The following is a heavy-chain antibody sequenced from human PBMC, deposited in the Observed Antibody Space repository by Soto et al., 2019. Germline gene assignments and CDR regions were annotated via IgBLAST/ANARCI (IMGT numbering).Heavy chain of an antibody. CDR3: ERSRGRGLERPGGFDP. CDR2: IYHSGST. J-gene: IGHJ5*02. Sequence: QVQLQESGPGLVKPSGTLSLTCAVSGGSISSSNWWSWVRQPPGKGLEWIGEIYHSGSTNYNPSLKGRVTITVDKSKNQSSLKLSSVTAEDTAVYYCERSRGRGLERPGGFDPWGQGTLVTVSS. CDR1: GGSISSSNW. D-gene: IGHD1-1*01. V-gene: IGHV4-4*02.